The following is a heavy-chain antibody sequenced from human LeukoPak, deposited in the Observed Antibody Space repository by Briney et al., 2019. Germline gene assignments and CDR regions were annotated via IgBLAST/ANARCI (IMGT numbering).Heavy chain of an antibody. CDR3: ARAYSSSWYFNWFDP. CDR2: VYYTGST. J-gene: IGHJ5*02. CDR1: GGSISSYY. Sequence: PSETLSLTCTVSGGSISSYYWSWVRQPPGKGLEWIGFVYYTGSTNYSPSLKSRVTISVDTSKNQFSLKLSSVTAADTAVYYCARAYSSSWYFNWFDPWGQGTLVTVSS. V-gene: IGHV4-59*08. D-gene: IGHD6-13*01.